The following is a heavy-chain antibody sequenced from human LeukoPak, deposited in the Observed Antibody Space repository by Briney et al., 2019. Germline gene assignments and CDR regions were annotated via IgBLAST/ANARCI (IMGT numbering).Heavy chain of an antibody. CDR2: IYYSGST. Sequence: PSETLSLTCTVSGGSITNNSDYWGCIRQPPGKGLEWIGSIYYSGSTYYNPSLKSRVAISVDTSKNQFSLKLSSVTAADTAVYYCARGGDAITGTTHFDYWGQGTLVTVSS. J-gene: IGHJ4*02. D-gene: IGHD1-7*01. V-gene: IGHV4-39*07. CDR3: ARGGDAITGTTHFDY. CDR1: GGSITNNSDY.